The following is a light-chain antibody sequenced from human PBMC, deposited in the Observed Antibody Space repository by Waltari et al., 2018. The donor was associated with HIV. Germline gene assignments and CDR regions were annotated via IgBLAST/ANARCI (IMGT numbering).Light chain of an antibody. J-gene: IGLJ2*01. CDR3: QAWDSSSAVV. V-gene: IGLV2-23*02. CDR1: RSDVGNYDL. CDR2: EVS. Sequence: QSALTQPASVSGSPGQSITLSCTGTRSDVGNYDLVSWYQHLPGKAPKLMIYEVSKRPSGVSNRFSGSKSGNTASLTIAGLQAEDEGDYYCQAWDSSSAVVFGGGTKLTVL.